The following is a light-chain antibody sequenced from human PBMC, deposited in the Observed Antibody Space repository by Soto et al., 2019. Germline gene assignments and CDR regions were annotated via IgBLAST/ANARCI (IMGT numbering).Light chain of an antibody. Sequence: DIQMTQSPSTLSAPVGDRVTITCRASQSISSWLAWYQQKPGKAPKLLIYKAASLESGVPSRFSGSGSGTEFTLTISSLQPDDFATYYCQQYNYYSRTFGQGTKVDIK. CDR2: KAA. V-gene: IGKV1-5*03. CDR3: QQYNYYSRT. J-gene: IGKJ1*01. CDR1: QSISSW.